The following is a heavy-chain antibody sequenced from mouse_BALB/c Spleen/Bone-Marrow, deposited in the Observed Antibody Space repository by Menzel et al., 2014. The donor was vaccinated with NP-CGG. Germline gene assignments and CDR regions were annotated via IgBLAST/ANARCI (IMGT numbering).Heavy chain of an antibody. V-gene: IGHV1-69*02. CDR2: IYPSDSYT. D-gene: IGHD2-1*01. CDR1: GYTFTSYW. Sequence: QVQLQQSGAELVRPGASVKVSCKASGYTFTSYWINWVKQRPGQGLEWIGNIYPSDSYTNYNQNFKGKATLTVDKSSSTASTQINSPTSEDSAVYYCARQDGNYYAMDYWGQGTSGTVSS. J-gene: IGHJ4*01. CDR3: ARQDGNYYAMDY.